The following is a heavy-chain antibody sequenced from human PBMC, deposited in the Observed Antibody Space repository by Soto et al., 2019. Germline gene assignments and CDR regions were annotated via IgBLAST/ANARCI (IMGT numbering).Heavy chain of an antibody. V-gene: IGHV4-34*01. CDR1: GGSFSGYY. CDR3: ARGALGATTSVDY. J-gene: IGHJ4*02. Sequence: QVQLQQWGAGLLKPSETLSLTCAVYGGSFSGYYWSWIHQPPGKGLEWIGEINHSGSTNYNPSLKSRVTISVDTSKNQFSLKPSSVTAADTAVYYCARGALGATTSVDYWGQGTLVTVSS. CDR2: INHSGST. D-gene: IGHD1-26*01.